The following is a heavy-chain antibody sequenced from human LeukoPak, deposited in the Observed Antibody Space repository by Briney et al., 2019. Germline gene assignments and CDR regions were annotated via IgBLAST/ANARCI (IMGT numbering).Heavy chain of an antibody. CDR1: GYSFSSYW. CDR3: ARQRGSYRSAFDS. D-gene: IGHD3-16*02. Sequence: GESLKISCKGSGYSFSSYWIGWVRQMPGKGLDWMGIIYPADSDTRYNPSFQGQVTISADKSISTAYLQWSSLKTSDTAMYYCARQRGSYRSAFDSWGQGTLVTVSS. V-gene: IGHV5-51*01. J-gene: IGHJ5*01. CDR2: IYPADSDT.